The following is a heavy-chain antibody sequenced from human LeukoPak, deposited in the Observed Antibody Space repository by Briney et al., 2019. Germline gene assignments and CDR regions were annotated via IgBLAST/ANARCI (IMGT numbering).Heavy chain of an antibody. CDR1: GFTFSSYA. CDR3: AKDQDGSSHGFDY. D-gene: IGHD1-26*01. J-gene: IGHJ4*02. Sequence: PGGSLRLSCEASGFTFSSYAMSWVRQAPGKGLEWVSAISGSGGSTYYADSVKGRFTISRDNSKNTLYLQMNSLRAEDTAVYYCAKDQDGSSHGFDYWGQGTLVTVSS. V-gene: IGHV3-23*01. CDR2: ISGSGGST.